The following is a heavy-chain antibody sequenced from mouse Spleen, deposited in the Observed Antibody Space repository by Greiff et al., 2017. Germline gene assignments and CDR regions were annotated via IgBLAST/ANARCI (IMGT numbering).Heavy chain of an antibody. V-gene: IGHV1-69*02. J-gene: IGHJ1*01. CDR3: ASLSTMITRYFDV. Sequence: QVQLQQPGAELVKPGASVKLSCKASGYTFTSYWMHWVKQRPGQGLEWIGEIDPSDSYTNYNQKFKGKATLTVDKSSSTAYMQLSSLTSEDSAVYYCASLSTMITRYFDVWGAGTTVTVSS. D-gene: IGHD2-4*01. CDR1: GYTFTSYW. CDR2: IDPSDSYT.